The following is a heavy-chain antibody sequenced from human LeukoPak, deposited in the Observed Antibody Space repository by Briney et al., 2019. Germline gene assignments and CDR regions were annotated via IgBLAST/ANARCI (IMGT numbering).Heavy chain of an antibody. J-gene: IGHJ4*02. CDR2: IYTSGST. Sequence: SETLSLTCTVSGGSISSYYWSWIRQPAGKGLEWIGRIYTSGSTNYNPSLKSRVTMSVDTSKNQFSLKLSSVTAADTAVYYCARSGYYYYDSSGPSDYWGQGTLVTVSA. CDR3: ARSGYYYYDSSGPSDY. CDR1: GGSISSYY. D-gene: IGHD3-22*01. V-gene: IGHV4-4*07.